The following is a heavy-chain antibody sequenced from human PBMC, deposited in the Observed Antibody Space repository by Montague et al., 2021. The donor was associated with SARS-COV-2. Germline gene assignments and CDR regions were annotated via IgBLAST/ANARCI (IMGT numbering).Heavy chain of an antibody. V-gene: IGHV2-70*04. J-gene: IGHJ4*02. CDR2: IDWDDDK. CDR1: GFSLSTGGMR. Sequence: PALVKPTQTLTLTCTFSGFSLSTGGMRASWIRQPPGKALEWLARIDWDDDKFYSTSLKTRLTISKDTSKNQVALTRTNMDPVDTATYYCARSYYDILTAYYTPFDYWGQGTLVTVSS. CDR3: ARSYYDILTAYYTPFDY. D-gene: IGHD3-9*01.